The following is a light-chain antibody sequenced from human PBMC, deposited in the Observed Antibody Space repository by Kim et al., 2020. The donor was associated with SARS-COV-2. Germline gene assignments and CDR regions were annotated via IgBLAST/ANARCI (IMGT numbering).Light chain of an antibody. CDR3: QLRGNRPPGT. CDR1: QSVSHS. CDR2: DAS. J-gene: IGKJ1*01. V-gene: IGKV3-11*01. Sequence: EIVLTQSPATLSLSPGERATLSCKTSQSVSHSLAWYQRRPGQAPRLLIFDASNRATGVPARFSGVGFGTDFTLTIDSLEPEDFAVYYCQLRGNRPPGTFGQGTKVDIK.